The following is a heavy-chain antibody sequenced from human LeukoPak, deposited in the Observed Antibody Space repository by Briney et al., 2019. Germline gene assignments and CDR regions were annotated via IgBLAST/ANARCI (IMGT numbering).Heavy chain of an antibody. Sequence: ASVTVSCKASGYTFTIYGISWVRQAPGQGLEYMGWIDTNTGNPTYAQGFTGRFVFSLDTSVSTAYLQISSLKAEDSAIYFCANCYDSSGFFAYWGQGTLVTVSS. J-gene: IGHJ4*02. CDR2: IDTNTGNP. D-gene: IGHD3-22*01. CDR1: GYTFTIYG. CDR3: ANCYDSSGFFAY. V-gene: IGHV7-4-1*02.